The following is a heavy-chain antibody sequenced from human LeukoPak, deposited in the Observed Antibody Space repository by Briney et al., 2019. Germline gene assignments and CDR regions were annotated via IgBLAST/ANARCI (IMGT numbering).Heavy chain of an antibody. D-gene: IGHD3-10*01. V-gene: IGHV4-4*02. CDR1: GGSISSSNW. CDR3: ARHTIGSMVRGIPGDAFDI. CDR2: IYHSGST. Sequence: SETLSLTCAVSGGSISSSNWWSWVRQPPGKGLEWIGEIYHSGSTNYNPSLKSRVTISVDTSKNQFSLKLSSVTAADTAVYYCARHTIGSMVRGIPGDAFDIWGQGTMVTVSS. J-gene: IGHJ3*02.